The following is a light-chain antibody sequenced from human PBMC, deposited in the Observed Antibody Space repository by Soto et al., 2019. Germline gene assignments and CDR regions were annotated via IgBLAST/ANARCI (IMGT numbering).Light chain of an antibody. J-gene: IGKJ1*01. CDR3: QQYNNWRTWT. Sequence: EIVMTQSPATLSVSPGERATLSCRASQSVSSNLAWYQQKPGQAPRLLIYGASTRATGIPDRFSGSGSGTEFTLTIGSLQSEDFAVYYCQQYNNWRTWTFGQGTKVEIK. CDR1: QSVSSN. V-gene: IGKV3-15*01. CDR2: GAS.